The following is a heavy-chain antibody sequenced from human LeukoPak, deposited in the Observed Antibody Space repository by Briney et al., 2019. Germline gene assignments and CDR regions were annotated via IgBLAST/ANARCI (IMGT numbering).Heavy chain of an antibody. CDR1: GFTFDDYA. Sequence: GGSLRLSCAASGFTFDDYAMHWVRQAPGKGLEWVSLISGDGGSTYYADSVKGRFTISRDNAKNSLYLQMNSLRAEDTALYYCARASDDSSGPPSYSWGQGTLVTVSS. CDR2: ISGDGGST. J-gene: IGHJ4*02. D-gene: IGHD3-22*01. CDR3: ARASDDSSGPPSYS. V-gene: IGHV3-43*02.